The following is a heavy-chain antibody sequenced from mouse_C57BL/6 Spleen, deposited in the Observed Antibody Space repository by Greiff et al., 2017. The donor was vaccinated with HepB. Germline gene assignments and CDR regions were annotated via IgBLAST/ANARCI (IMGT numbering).Heavy chain of an antibody. J-gene: IGHJ4*01. CDR1: GFSLTSYG. CDR3: ARCYDGDYYAMDY. D-gene: IGHD2-12*01. CDR2: IWSGGST. Sequence: VKLQESGPGLVQPSQSLSITCTVSGFSLTSYGVHWVRQSPGKGLEWLGVIWSGGSTDYNAAFISRLSTSKDNSKSQVFFKMNSLQADDTAIYYCARCYDGDYYAMDYWGQGTSVTVSS. V-gene: IGHV2-2*01.